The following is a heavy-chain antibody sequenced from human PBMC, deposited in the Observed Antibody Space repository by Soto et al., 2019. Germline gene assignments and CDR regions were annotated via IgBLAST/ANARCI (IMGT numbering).Heavy chain of an antibody. V-gene: IGHV4-59*01. J-gene: IGHJ4*02. Sequence: SETLSLTCTVSGGSISSYYWSWIRQPPGKGLEWIGYIYDSGSTNYNPSLKSRVTISVDTSKNQFSLRLTSVTAADTAVYYCAGAPRYSGQGTLVTVSS. CDR1: GGSISSYY. CDR2: IYDSGST. CDR3: AGAPRY.